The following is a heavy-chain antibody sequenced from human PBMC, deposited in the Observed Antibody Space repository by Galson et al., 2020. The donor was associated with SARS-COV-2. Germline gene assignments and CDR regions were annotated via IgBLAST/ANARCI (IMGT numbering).Heavy chain of an antibody. CDR3: ARDGQLSSGWAFDY. CDR1: GFTFENHA. Sequence: GGSLRLSCAASGFTFENHAMHWVRHAPRKGLEWVAQIFYDGSNKYYLDSVKGRFTMSRDNSENTVSLQMDNLRAEDTAVYFCARDGQLSSGWAFDYWGQGTLVTVSS. J-gene: IGHJ4*02. CDR2: IFYDGSNK. D-gene: IGHD6-19*01. V-gene: IGHV3-33*01.